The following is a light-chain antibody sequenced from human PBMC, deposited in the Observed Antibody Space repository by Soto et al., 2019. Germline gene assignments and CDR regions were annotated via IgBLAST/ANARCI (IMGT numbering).Light chain of an antibody. J-gene: IGLJ2*01. Sequence: QSALTQPPSASGSPGQSVTISCTGTSNDVGGYNYVSWYQQHPGKAPKLMIYDVSKRPSWVPDRFSASKSANTASLTVSGLQAEDEADYYCTSYAGSNNAIFGGGTKVTVL. CDR1: SNDVGGYNY. V-gene: IGLV2-8*01. CDR3: TSYAGSNNAI. CDR2: DVS.